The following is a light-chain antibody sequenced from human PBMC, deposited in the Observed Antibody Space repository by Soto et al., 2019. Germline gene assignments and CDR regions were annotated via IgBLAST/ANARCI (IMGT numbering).Light chain of an antibody. CDR2: EVT. Sequence: QSALTQPASVSGSPGQSIAISCTGSSSDVGIYNYVSWYQQHPGKVPKLIIYEVTNRPSGVPDRFSGSKSGNTASLTISGLQAADEADYYCSLYTSENTYVFGTGTKLTVL. J-gene: IGLJ1*01. CDR3: SLYTSENTYV. V-gene: IGLV2-14*01. CDR1: SSDVGIYNY.